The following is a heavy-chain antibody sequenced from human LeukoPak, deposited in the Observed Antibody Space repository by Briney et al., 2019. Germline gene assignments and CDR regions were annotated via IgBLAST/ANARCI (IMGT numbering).Heavy chain of an antibody. D-gene: IGHD3-3*01. CDR1: GFTFSSYA. V-gene: IGHV3-23*01. CDR3: ARQNFGSPRWFDP. J-gene: IGHJ5*02. CDR2: ISGSGDST. Sequence: GGSLRLSFAASGFTFSSYAMNWVRQAPGKGLEWVSGISGSGDSTYYADSVKGRFTISRDKSKNTLYLHMNSLRAEDTAVYFCARQNFGSPRWFDPWGQGTLVTVSS.